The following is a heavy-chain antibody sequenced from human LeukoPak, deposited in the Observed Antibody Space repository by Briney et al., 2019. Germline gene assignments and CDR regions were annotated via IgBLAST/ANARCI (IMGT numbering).Heavy chain of an antibody. V-gene: IGHV4-39*01. D-gene: IGHD3-22*01. Sequence: SETLSLTCTVSGGSISSSSYYWGWIRQPPGKGLEWIGSIYYSGSTYYNASLKSRVTISVDTSKNQFSLKLRSVTAADTAVYYCARQPAGNYYYDSSGYHDTYYFDYWGQGTLVTVSS. CDR2: IYYSGST. J-gene: IGHJ4*02. CDR3: ARQPAGNYYYDSSGYHDTYYFDY. CDR1: GGSISSSSYY.